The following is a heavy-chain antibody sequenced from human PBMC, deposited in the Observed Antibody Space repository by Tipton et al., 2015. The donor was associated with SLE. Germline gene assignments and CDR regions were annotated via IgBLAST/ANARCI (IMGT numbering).Heavy chain of an antibody. J-gene: IGHJ3*02. D-gene: IGHD3-16*01. V-gene: IGHV3-7*03. CDR1: GFTFSSYS. Sequence: SLRLSGAASGFTFSSYSMNWVRLAPGKGLEWVANIKEDGSEKHYVDSVKDRLTISRDNAKNSLYLQMNSLRAEDTAVYYCARDQSPAVSGNYQDVFDIWGQGTMVTVSS. CDR2: IKEDGSEK. CDR3: ARDQSPAVSGNYQDVFDI.